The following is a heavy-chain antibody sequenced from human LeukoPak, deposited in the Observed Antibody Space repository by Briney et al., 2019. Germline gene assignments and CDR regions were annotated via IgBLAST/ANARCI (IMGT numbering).Heavy chain of an antibody. D-gene: IGHD3-22*01. CDR3: ASYHYYDSSGYGWY. CDR2: IYYTGST. CDR1: GGSISTYY. J-gene: IGHJ4*02. V-gene: IGHV4-59*12. Sequence: PSETLSLTCTVSGGSISTYYWSWIRQPPGKGLEWIGYIYYTGSTSYNPSLKSRVTMSLDASKNQFSLKLSSVTAADTAVYYCASYHYYDSSGYGWYWGQGTLVTVSS.